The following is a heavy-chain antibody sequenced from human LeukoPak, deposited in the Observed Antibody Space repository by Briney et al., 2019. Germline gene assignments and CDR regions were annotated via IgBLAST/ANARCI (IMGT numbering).Heavy chain of an antibody. D-gene: IGHD4-11*01. Sequence: GGSLRLSCAASGFTFSSYGMHWVRQAPGKGLEWVAVISYDGSNKYYADSVKGRFTISRDNSKNTLYLQMNSLRAEDTAIYYCAKDAQVYSTYDWRWFDPWGQGTLDTVSS. V-gene: IGHV3-30*18. CDR1: GFTFSSYG. CDR2: ISYDGSNK. CDR3: AKDAQVYSTYDWRWFDP. J-gene: IGHJ5*02.